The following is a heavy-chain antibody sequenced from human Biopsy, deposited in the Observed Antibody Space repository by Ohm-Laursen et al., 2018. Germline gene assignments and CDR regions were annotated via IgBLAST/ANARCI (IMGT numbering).Heavy chain of an antibody. CDR2: ISGSSNT. V-gene: IGHV4-59*08. CDR1: GGSFSGYY. CDR3: ARDYDTSGYYYVS. J-gene: IGHJ5*02. D-gene: IGHD3-22*01. Sequence: PSETLSLTCTVSGGSFSGYYWSWIRQPPGKGLEWIGYISGSSNTNYNPSLKSRVTLSTDTSETQFSLRLNSVTAADTAVYYCARDYDTSGYYYVSWGQGTLVTVSS.